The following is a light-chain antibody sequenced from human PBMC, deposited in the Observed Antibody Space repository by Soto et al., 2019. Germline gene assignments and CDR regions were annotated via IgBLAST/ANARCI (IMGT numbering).Light chain of an antibody. Sequence: IVLTQSPGTLSLSTGEGATLSCRASQSVSSSYLAWYQQKPGQAPRLLIYGASSRATGIPDRFSGSGSGTDFTLTISRLEPEDFAVYYCQQYGSSTLTFGQGTRLEIK. CDR1: QSVSSSY. V-gene: IGKV3-20*01. CDR2: GAS. J-gene: IGKJ5*01. CDR3: QQYGSSTLT.